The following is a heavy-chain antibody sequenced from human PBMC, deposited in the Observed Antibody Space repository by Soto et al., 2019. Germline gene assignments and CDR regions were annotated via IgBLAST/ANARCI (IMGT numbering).Heavy chain of an antibody. D-gene: IGHD6-19*01. J-gene: IGHJ4*02. V-gene: IGHV4-34*01. Sequence: QVQLQQSGAGLLKPSETLSLTCDVYGGSFSGYIWTWIRQTPGKGLQWIGQINHSGSANYNPSLNCRVTHSVHTSSTQFGLELGAVTAAATAVYYCASRLITGLQYSGGWYYFDSWGQGTQVTVSS. CDR3: ASRLITGLQYSGGWYYFDS. CDR2: INHSGSA. CDR1: GGSFSGYI.